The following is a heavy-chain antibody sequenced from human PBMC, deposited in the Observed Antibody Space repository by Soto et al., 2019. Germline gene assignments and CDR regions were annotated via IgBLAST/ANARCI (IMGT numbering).Heavy chain of an antibody. D-gene: IGHD3-3*01. J-gene: IGHJ6*03. Sequence: GGSLRLSCAASGFTFDDYAMHWVRQAPGKGLEWVSGISWNSGSIGYADSVKGRFTISRDNAKNSLYLQMNSLRAEDTALYYCAKDIWSGREGYYYMDVWGKGTTVTVSS. CDR1: GFTFDDYA. V-gene: IGHV3-9*01. CDR3: AKDIWSGREGYYYMDV. CDR2: ISWNSGSI.